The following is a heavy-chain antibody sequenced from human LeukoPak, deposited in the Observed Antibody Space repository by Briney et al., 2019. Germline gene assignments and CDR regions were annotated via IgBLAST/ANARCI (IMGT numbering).Heavy chain of an antibody. CDR1: GGSISSYY. CDR2: IYTSGST. J-gene: IGHJ6*02. CDR3: ARSGYDFWSGYYTKGRDYYGMDV. D-gene: IGHD3-3*01. V-gene: IGHV4-4*07. Sequence: SETLSLTCTVSGGSISSYYWSWIRQPAGKGLEWIGRIYTSGSTNYNPSLKSRVTISVDTSKNQFSLKLSSVTAADTAVYYCARSGYDFWSGYYTKGRDYYGMDVWGQGTTVTVSS.